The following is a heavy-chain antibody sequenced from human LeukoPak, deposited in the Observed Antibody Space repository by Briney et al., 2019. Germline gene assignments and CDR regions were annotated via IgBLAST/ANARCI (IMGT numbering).Heavy chain of an antibody. Sequence: PGGSLRLSCAASGFTFDDYAMHWVRQAPGKGLEWVSGISWNSGSIGYADSVKGRFTISRDNAKNSLYLQMNSLRAEDTAVYYCARLSTAAVDSDYWGQGTLVTVSS. D-gene: IGHD6-13*01. CDR2: ISWNSGSI. CDR3: ARLSTAAVDSDY. J-gene: IGHJ4*02. CDR1: GFTFDDYA. V-gene: IGHV3-9*01.